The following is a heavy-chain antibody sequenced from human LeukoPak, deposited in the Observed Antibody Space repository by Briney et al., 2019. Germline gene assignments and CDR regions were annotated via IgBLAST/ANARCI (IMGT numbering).Heavy chain of an antibody. Sequence: GGSLRLSCAAYGFTASSNYMSWVRQAPGKGLEWVSVIYSGGSTYYADSVKGRFTISRDNSKNTLYLQMNSLVDEDTAVYYCARDGSYDILTGYYGDYWGQGTLVTVSS. CDR2: IYSGGST. J-gene: IGHJ4*02. CDR1: GFTASSNY. D-gene: IGHD3-9*01. CDR3: ARDGSYDILTGYYGDY. V-gene: IGHV3-66*02.